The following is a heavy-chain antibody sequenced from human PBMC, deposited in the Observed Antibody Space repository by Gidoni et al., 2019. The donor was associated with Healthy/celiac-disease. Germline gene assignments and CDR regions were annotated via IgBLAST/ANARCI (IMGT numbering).Heavy chain of an antibody. Sequence: QVQLVESGGGVVQPGRSLRLSWAAPGFTFSSYAMHWVRQAPGKGLEWVAVISYDGSNKYYADSVKGRFTISRDNSKNTLYLQMNSLRAEDTAVYYCAREGGYYSNFDYWGQGTLVTVSS. CDR3: AREGGYYSNFDY. D-gene: IGHD3-22*01. J-gene: IGHJ4*02. CDR2: ISYDGSNK. CDR1: GFTFSSYA. V-gene: IGHV3-30-3*01.